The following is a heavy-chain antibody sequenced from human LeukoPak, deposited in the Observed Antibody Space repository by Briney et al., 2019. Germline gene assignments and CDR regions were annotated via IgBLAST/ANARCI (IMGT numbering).Heavy chain of an antibody. CDR2: IIPILGIA. CDR3: ARDRPDFDWLLPFDY. CDR1: GGTFSSYA. D-gene: IGHD3-9*01. J-gene: IGHJ4*02. V-gene: IGHV1-69*04. Sequence: ASVKVSCKASGGTFSSYAISWVRQAPGQGLEWMGRIIPILGIANYAQKFQGRATITADKSTSTAYMELSSLRSEDTAVYYCARDRPDFDWLLPFDYWGQGTLVTVSS.